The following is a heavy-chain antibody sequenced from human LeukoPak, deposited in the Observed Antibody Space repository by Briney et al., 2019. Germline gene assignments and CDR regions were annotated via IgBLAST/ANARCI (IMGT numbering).Heavy chain of an antibody. CDR3: ATYIQVLLPFEY. Sequence: GGSLRLSCAASGFTFSTFAMSWVRQPPGKGLEWVSRIFPSGGEIHYAASVRGRFTISRDNSKSTLSMQMNSLRAEDTAIYYCATYIQVLLPFEYWGQGTLVTVSS. D-gene: IGHD5-24*01. CDR2: IFPSGGEI. J-gene: IGHJ4*02. CDR1: GFTFSTFA. V-gene: IGHV3-23*01.